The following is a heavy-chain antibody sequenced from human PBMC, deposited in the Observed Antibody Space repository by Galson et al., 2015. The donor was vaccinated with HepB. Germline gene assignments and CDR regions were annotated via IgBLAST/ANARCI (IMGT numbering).Heavy chain of an antibody. J-gene: IGHJ4*02. Sequence: ETLSLTCTVSGGSISSYYWSWIRQLPGKGLEWIGYIYYSGSTNYNPSLKSRVTISVDTSKNQFSLKLSSVTAADTAVYYCARDRDGGYFDYWGQGTLVTVPS. V-gene: IGHV4-59*01. CDR1: GGSISSYY. CDR2: IYYSGST. D-gene: IGHD4-23*01. CDR3: ARDRDGGYFDY.